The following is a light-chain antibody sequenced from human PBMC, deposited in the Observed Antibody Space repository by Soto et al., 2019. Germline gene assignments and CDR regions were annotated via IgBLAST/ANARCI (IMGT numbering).Light chain of an antibody. V-gene: IGLV2-14*01. CDR2: DVS. CDR1: SSDVGGYNY. CDR3: SSYTSSSNHVV. J-gene: IGLJ2*01. Sequence: QSALTQPASVSGSPGQSITISCTGTSSDVGGYNYVSWYQQHPGKAPKLMIYDVSNRPSGVSNRFSGSESGNTASLTISGLQAEDEADYYCSSYTSSSNHVVFGGGTKLTVL.